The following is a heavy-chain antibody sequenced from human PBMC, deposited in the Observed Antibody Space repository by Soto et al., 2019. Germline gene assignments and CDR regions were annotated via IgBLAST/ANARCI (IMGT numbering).Heavy chain of an antibody. CDR2: ISAYNGNT. CDR1: GYSFTTYG. J-gene: IGHJ6*04. Sequence: VQLVQSGGEVKKPGASVKVSCKTSGYSFTTYGISWVRQAPGQGLEWLGWISAYNGNTNYAQKLQGRVTMTTATSTSTPYMELRSPRSADTAVYYCAREGPAAYYYYGMDVWGEGSTVTVSS. V-gene: IGHV1-18*01. CDR3: AREGPAAYYYYGMDV.